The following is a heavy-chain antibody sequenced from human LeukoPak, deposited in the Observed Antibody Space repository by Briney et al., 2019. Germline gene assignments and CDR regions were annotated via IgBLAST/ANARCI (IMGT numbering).Heavy chain of an antibody. D-gene: IGHD3-3*02. Sequence: ASVEVSCKASGYTFTSYAIHWVRQAPGQRLEWMGWINAGNGNTKYSQKFQGRVTITRDTSASTAYMELSSLTSEDTAVYYCARDPRIRTYYGMDVWGQGTTVTVSS. CDR3: ARDPRIRTYYGMDV. CDR2: INAGNGNT. CDR1: GYTFTSYA. V-gene: IGHV1-3*01. J-gene: IGHJ6*02.